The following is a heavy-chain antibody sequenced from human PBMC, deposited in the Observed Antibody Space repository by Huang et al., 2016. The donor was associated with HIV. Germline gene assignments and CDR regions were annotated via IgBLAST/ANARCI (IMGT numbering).Heavy chain of an antibody. CDR1: GGSMSSGGHF. D-gene: IGHD6-25*01. CDR2: INDNGNA. V-gene: IGHV4-30-4*01. CDR3: ARDGRSGYYTWWIDI. Sequence: QVQLQESGPGLVRPSQTLSLTCSVSGGSMSSGGHFWSWLRQAPGKGLEGIGYINDNGNAYSDPALGRRVTVSVDASKNQFSLRLTSVTAADTALYFCARDGRSGYYTWWIDIWGQGTQVTVSP. J-gene: IGHJ5*02.